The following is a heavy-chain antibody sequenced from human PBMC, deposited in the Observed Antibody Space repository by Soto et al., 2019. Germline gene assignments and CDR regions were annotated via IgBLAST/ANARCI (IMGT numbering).Heavy chain of an antibody. CDR1: GFTFSSYA. Sequence: EVQLLESGGGLVQPGGSLRLSCAASGFTFSSYAMSWVRQAPGKGLEWVSAISGSGGSTYYADSVKGRFTISRDNSKNTLYLQRNSLRAEDTAVYYWAKGAYIVVVVAATRCLNWFDPWGQGTLVTVSS. V-gene: IGHV3-23*01. D-gene: IGHD2-15*01. CDR2: ISGSGGST. CDR3: AKGAYIVVVVAATRCLNWFDP. J-gene: IGHJ5*02.